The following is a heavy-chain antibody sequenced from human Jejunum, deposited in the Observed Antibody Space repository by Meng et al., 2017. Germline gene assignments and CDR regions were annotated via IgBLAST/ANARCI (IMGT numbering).Heavy chain of an antibody. V-gene: IGHV4-4*02. D-gene: IGHD1-14*01. CDR2: VWPSGAT. CDR3: ARAIRERYFDS. CDR1: GVSTTAPFY. J-gene: IGHJ4*02. Sequence: QVQRQESGPGLVKPSGTRSLTCTVSGVSTTAPFYWTWIRQAPGKGLEWIGEVWPSGATYYNPSLSSRITISIDTSNNQFSLEVAFLTAADTAVYYCARAIRERYFDSWGQGTLVTVSS.